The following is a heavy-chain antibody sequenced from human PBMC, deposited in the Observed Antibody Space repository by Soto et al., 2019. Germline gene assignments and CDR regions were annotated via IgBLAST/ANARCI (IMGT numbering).Heavy chain of an antibody. Sequence: QVQLQESGPGLVKPSGTLSLTCAVSGGSISSSNWWSWVRQPPGKGLEWIGEIYHSGSTNYNPSPKMRVTISIDKTKNQFSPKLSSVTAADTAVYYCARGVGGYYYGMDVWGQGTTVTVSS. V-gene: IGHV4-4*02. CDR3: ARGVGGYYYGMDV. D-gene: IGHD2-2*01. CDR1: GGSISSSNW. J-gene: IGHJ6*02. CDR2: IYHSGST.